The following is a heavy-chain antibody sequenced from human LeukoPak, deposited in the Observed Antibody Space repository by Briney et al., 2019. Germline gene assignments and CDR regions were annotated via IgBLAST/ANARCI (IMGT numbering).Heavy chain of an antibody. D-gene: IGHD6-13*01. V-gene: IGHV4-59*01. CDR2: IYYSGST. J-gene: IGHJ6*03. Sequence: SETLSLTCTVSGGSISSYYWSWIRQPPGKGLEWIGYIYYSGSTNYNPSLKSRVTISVDTSKNQFSLKLSSVAAADTAVYYCARVPSSSWYYYYYMDVWGKGTTVTVSS. CDR1: GGSISSYY. CDR3: ARVPSSSWYYYYYMDV.